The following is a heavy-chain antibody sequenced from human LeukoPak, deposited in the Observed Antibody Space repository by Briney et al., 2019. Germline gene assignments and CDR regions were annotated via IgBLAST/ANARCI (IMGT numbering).Heavy chain of an antibody. Sequence: SETLSLTCTVSGYSISSGYYWSWIRQPAGKGLEWIGRIYTSGSTNYNPSLKSRVTISVDTSKNQFSLKLSSVTAADTAVYYCAREGSGYDSPYYYYYYMDVWGKGTTVTISS. J-gene: IGHJ6*03. V-gene: IGHV4-61*02. CDR2: IYTSGST. D-gene: IGHD5-12*01. CDR3: AREGSGYDSPYYYYYYMDV. CDR1: GYSISSGYY.